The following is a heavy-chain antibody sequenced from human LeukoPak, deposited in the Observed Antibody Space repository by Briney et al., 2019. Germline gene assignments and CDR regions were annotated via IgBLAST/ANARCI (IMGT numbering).Heavy chain of an antibody. J-gene: IGHJ4*02. V-gene: IGHV3-48*04. CDR2: ISSSSGTI. CDR3: ARDRGSGWYGDNY. D-gene: IGHD6-19*01. Sequence: GGSLRLSCAASGFTFSSYHMNWVRQAPGKGLEWVSYISSSSGTIYYADSVKGRFTISRDNAKNSLYLQMNSLRAEDTAVYYCARDRGSGWYGDNYWGQGTLVTVSS. CDR1: GFTFSSYH.